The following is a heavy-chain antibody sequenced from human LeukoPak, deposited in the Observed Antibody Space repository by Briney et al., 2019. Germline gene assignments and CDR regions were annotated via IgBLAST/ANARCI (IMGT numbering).Heavy chain of an antibody. CDR2: IYYSGST. CDR3: ASHSSGYSMVRY. CDR1: GGSISNYY. Sequence: SETLSLTCTVSGGSISNYYWSWIRQPPGKGLEWIGYIYYSGSTNYNPSLKSRVTISVDTSKNQFSLKLSSVTAADTAVYYCASHSSGYSMVRYWGQGTLVTVSS. J-gene: IGHJ4*02. D-gene: IGHD3-22*01. V-gene: IGHV4-59*08.